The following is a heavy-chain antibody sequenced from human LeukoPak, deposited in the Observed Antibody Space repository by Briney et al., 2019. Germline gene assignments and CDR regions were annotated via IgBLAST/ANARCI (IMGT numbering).Heavy chain of an antibody. CDR3: ARVVAATHFDY. J-gene: IGHJ4*02. V-gene: IGHV4-4*07. CDR1: GGSVSNYY. Sequence: PSETLSLTCSVSGGSVSNYYWSWIRQPPGKGLEWIGRIYSTGTTNYNPSLKSRVTMSVDTSKNQFSLKLSSVTAADTAVYYCARVVAATHFDYWGQGTLVTVSS. CDR2: IYSTGTT. D-gene: IGHD2-15*01.